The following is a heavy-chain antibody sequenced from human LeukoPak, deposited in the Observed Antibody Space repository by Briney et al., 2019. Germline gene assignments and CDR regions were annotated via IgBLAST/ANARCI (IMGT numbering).Heavy chain of an antibody. J-gene: IGHJ4*02. D-gene: IGHD4-17*01. V-gene: IGHV3-72*01. CDR3: TRVRHGDYFDY. CDR1: GFSISDHY. Sequence: GGSLRLSCAASGFSISDHYMDWVRQAPGKGLEWVGRVRNKPNGYTTDYGTSVKGRFTISRDDSKNSLYLQMNSLTSEDTAVYYCTRVRHGDYFDYWGQGALVSVSS. CDR2: VRNKPNGYTT.